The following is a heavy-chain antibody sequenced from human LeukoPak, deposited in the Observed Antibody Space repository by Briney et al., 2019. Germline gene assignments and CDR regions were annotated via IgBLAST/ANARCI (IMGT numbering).Heavy chain of an antibody. J-gene: IGHJ4*02. D-gene: IGHD7-27*01. Sequence: GGSLRLACAASGFTVSSNYMSWVRQAPGKGLEWVSVIYSGGSTYYADSVKGRFTISRDNSKNTLYLQMNSLRAEDTAVYYCARDSPLTGDNYWGQGTLVTVSS. CDR1: GFTVSSNY. CDR3: ARDSPLTGDNY. V-gene: IGHV3-66*02. CDR2: IYSGGST.